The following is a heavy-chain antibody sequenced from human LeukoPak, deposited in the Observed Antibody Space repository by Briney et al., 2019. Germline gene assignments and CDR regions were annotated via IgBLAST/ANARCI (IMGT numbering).Heavy chain of an antibody. V-gene: IGHV3-7*03. CDR2: MKQDGSEE. CDR3: AKGDSSSWLAFDY. D-gene: IGHD6-13*01. Sequence: PGGSLRLSCAASGFTFSTYWMNWVRQAPGKGLEWVANMKQDGSEEYYVDSVKGRFTIFRDNAKSSLYLQMNSLRAEDTALYYCAKGDSSSWLAFDYWGQGTLVTVSS. CDR1: GFTFSTYW. J-gene: IGHJ4*02.